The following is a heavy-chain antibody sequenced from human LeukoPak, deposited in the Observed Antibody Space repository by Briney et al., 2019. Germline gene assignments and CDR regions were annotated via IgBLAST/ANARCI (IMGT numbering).Heavy chain of an antibody. CDR2: ITNSGGRT. V-gene: IGHV3-23*01. J-gene: IGHJ4*02. CDR1: GFTVSSNY. CDR3: AKLWAGSYPRYFDY. Sequence: GGSLRLSCAASGFTVSSNYMSWVRQAPGKGLQWVSAITNSGGRTFYADSGKGRFTISRDNSKNTLYLQMNSLRAEDTAVYYCAKLWAGSYPRYFDYWGQGTLVTVSS. D-gene: IGHD3-10*01.